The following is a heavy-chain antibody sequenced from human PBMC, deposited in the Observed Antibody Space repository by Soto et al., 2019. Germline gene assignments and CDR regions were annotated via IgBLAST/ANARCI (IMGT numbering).Heavy chain of an antibody. CDR3: ARGIAARPIDY. D-gene: IGHD6-6*01. CDR2: INHSGST. J-gene: IGHJ4*02. CDR1: GGSFSGYY. V-gene: IGHV4-34*01. Sequence: SETLSLTCAVYGGSFSGYYWSWIRQPPGKGLEWIGEINHSGSTNYNPSLKSRVTISVDTSKNQFSLKLSSVTAADTAVYYCARGIAARPIDYWGQGTLVTVS.